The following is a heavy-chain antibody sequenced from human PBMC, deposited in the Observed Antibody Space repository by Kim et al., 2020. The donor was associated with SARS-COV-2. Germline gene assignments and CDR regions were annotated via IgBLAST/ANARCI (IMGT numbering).Heavy chain of an antibody. Sequence: SETLSLTCAVYGGSFSGYYWSWIRQPPGKGLEWIGEINHSGSTNYNPSLKSRVTISVDTSKNQFSLKLNSVTAADTAVYYCARAYQLLFGGWFDPWGQGILVTVSS. CDR2: INHSGST. D-gene: IGHD2-2*01. CDR3: ARAYQLLFGGWFDP. V-gene: IGHV4-34*01. CDR1: GGSFSGYY. J-gene: IGHJ5*02.